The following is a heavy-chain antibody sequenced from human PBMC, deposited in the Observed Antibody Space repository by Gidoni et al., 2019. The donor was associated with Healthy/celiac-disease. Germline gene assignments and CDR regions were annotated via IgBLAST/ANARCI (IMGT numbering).Heavy chain of an antibody. Sequence: EVPLLESGGGLVQPGGSLRLSCAASGFTFSSYALSWVRQAPGKGLEWVSAISGSGGSTYYADSVKGRFTISRDNSKNTLYLQMNSLRAEDTAVYYCAKEGSGYSYGVVEYYYYYGMDVWGQGTTVTVSS. V-gene: IGHV3-23*01. CDR1: GFTFSSYA. CDR2: ISGSGGST. CDR3: AKEGSGYSYGVVEYYYYYGMDV. J-gene: IGHJ6*02. D-gene: IGHD5-18*01.